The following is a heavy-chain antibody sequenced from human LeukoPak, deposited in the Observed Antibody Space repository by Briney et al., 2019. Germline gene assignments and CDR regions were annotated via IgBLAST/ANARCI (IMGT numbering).Heavy chain of an antibody. D-gene: IGHD5-18*01. V-gene: IGHV3-23*01. J-gene: IGHJ4*02. CDR2: ISGSGGST. CDR1: GFTFSSYA. CDR3: AKDHPKYSYGQGRIDY. Sequence: PGGSLRLSCAASGFTFSSYAMSWVRQAPGKGLEWVSAISGSGGSTYYADSVKGRFTISRDNSKNTLYLQMNSLRAEDTAVYYCAKDHPKYSYGQGRIDYWGQGTLVTVSS.